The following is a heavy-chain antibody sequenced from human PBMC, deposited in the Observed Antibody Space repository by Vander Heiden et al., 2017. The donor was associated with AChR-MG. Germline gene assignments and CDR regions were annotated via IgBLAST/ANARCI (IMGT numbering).Heavy chain of an antibody. D-gene: IGHD1-26*01. V-gene: IGHV1-69*01. CDR1: GGTFSSYA. Sequence: QVQLVQSGAEVKKPGSSVKVSCKASGGTFSSYAISWVRQAPGQGLEWMGGIIPIFGTANYAQKFQGRVTITADESTSTAYMELSSLRSEDTAVYYCARDLGGWREAPYNWFDPWGQGTLVTVSS. CDR3: ARDLGGWREAPYNWFDP. CDR2: IIPIFGTA. J-gene: IGHJ5*02.